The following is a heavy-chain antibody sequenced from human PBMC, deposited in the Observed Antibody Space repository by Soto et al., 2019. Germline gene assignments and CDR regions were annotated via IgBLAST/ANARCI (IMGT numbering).Heavy chain of an antibody. CDR1: GYSFTCYC. D-gene: IGHD4-17*01. CDR3: ARFYGDYGNYNIDY. V-gene: IGHV5-10-1*01. CDR2: IDPSDSYT. Sequence: GESLKISCKGPGYSFTCYCITWVRQMPGKGLERMGRIDPSDSYTNYSPSFQCHVTISDDKSISTTYLRWSSLRSWVTAMYYCARFYGDYGNYNIDYRGQGALVTVTS. J-gene: IGHJ4*02.